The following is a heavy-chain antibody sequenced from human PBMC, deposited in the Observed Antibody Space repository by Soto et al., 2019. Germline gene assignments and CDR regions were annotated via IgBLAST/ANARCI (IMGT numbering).Heavy chain of an antibody. CDR1: GFTFRSYA. Sequence: GGSLRLSCAASGFTFRSYAMHWVRQAPGKGLEWVAVVSHDGSNKYYVDSVRGRFTISRDNSKNTLYMQMSSLRVEDTAVYYCAKGNDLLTGPFDYWGQGTLVTVSS. V-gene: IGHV3-30*18. CDR3: AKGNDLLTGPFDY. CDR2: VSHDGSNK. J-gene: IGHJ4*02. D-gene: IGHD3-9*01.